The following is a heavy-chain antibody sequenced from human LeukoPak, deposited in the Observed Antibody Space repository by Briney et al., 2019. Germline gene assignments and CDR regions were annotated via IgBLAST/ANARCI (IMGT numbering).Heavy chain of an antibody. D-gene: IGHD2-8*01. Sequence: PGASVKVSCKASGYTFTSYGISWVRQAPGQGLEWMGWISAYNGNTNYAQKLQGRVTMTTDTSISTAYMELSRLRSDDTAVYYCARDYCTNGVCYSGWFDPWGQGTLVTVSS. CDR2: ISAYNGNT. J-gene: IGHJ5*02. V-gene: IGHV1-18*01. CDR3: ARDYCTNGVCYSGWFDP. CDR1: GYTFTSYG.